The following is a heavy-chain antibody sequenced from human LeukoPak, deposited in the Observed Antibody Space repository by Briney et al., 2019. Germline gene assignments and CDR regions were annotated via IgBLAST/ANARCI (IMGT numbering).Heavy chain of an antibody. Sequence: SQTLSLTCTVSGVSISSGGYYWSWLRQHPGKGLEWIGYMYFSGITSYNPSLKSRVTISVDTSKNQFSLKLSSVTAADTAVYYCARDGYSSSSYFDYWGQGTLVTVSS. CDR3: ARDGYSSSSYFDY. V-gene: IGHV4-31*03. CDR2: MYFSGIT. J-gene: IGHJ4*02. D-gene: IGHD6-6*01. CDR1: GVSISSGGYY.